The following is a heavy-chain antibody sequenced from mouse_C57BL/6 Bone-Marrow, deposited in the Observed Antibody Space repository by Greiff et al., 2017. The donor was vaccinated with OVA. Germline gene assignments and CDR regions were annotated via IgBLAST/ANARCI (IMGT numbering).Heavy chain of an antibody. Sequence: QVHVKQPGAEFVKPGASVKLSCKASGYTFTSYWMHWVKQRPGQGLEWIGIIHPNSGSTNYNEKFKSKATLTVDKSSSTAYMQLSSLTSEDSAVYCCERYGHYWYFDVWGTGTTVTVSS. CDR2: IHPNSGST. CDR3: ERYGHYWYFDV. CDR1: GYTFTSYW. V-gene: IGHV1-64*01. J-gene: IGHJ1*03. D-gene: IGHD1-1*02.